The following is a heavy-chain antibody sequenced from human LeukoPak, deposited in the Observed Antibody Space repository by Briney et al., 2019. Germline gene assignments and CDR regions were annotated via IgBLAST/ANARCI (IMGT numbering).Heavy chain of an antibody. CDR3: ARNRFPITGTTNNYYYMDV. CDR2: ISSSSTTI. Sequence: GGSLRLSCAASGFIFSSYSMNWVRQAPGKGLEWLSYISSSSTTIYYADSVKGRFTISRDNARNSLYLQMNSLKAEDTAVYYCARNRFPITGTTNNYYYMDVWGKGTTVTVSS. J-gene: IGHJ6*03. D-gene: IGHD1-7*01. CDR1: GFIFSSYS. V-gene: IGHV3-48*04.